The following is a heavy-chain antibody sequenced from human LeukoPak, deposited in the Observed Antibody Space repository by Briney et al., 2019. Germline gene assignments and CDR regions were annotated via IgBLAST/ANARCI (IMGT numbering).Heavy chain of an antibody. V-gene: IGHV3-23*01. CDR3: AKCSTSAYTTGWCHWIDP. J-gene: IGHJ5*02. Sequence: GGSLRLSCVASVCTFASDAMNWVRQAPWKGLEWLSSTVSRGTTQYAASVKGRFTVSRDTSKNTLYLQMNSLRADDTAVYYCAKCSTSAYTTGWCHWIDPWGQGTLVTVSS. CDR2: TVSRGTT. D-gene: IGHD6-19*01. CDR1: VCTFASDA.